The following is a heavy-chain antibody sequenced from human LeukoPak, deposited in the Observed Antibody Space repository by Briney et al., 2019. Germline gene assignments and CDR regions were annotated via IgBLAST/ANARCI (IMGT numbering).Heavy chain of an antibody. CDR2: ISAYNGNT. D-gene: IGHD6-13*01. Sequence: ASVKVSCKASGYTFTSYGISWVRQAPGQGLEWMGWISAYNGNTNYAQKLQGRVTMTTDTSTSTAYMELSSLRSEDTAVYYCAKYSSNTGRAFDIWGQGTMVTVSS. CDR3: AKYSSNTGRAFDI. V-gene: IGHV1-18*01. CDR1: GYTFTSYG. J-gene: IGHJ3*02.